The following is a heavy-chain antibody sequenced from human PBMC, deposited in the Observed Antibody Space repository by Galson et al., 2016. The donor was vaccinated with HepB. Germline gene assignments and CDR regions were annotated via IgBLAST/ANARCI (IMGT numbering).Heavy chain of an antibody. Sequence: SLRLSCAASGFTFSTYAMSWVRQAPGKGLEWVPAISGSGVNAHYADSVKGRFTISRDNSKNTLYLQMNSLRAEDTAVHYCARRRGSGSHDYWGQGTLVTVSS. CDR1: GFTFSTYA. V-gene: IGHV3-23*01. CDR3: ARRRGSGSHDY. CDR2: ISGSGVNA. J-gene: IGHJ4*02. D-gene: IGHD3-10*01.